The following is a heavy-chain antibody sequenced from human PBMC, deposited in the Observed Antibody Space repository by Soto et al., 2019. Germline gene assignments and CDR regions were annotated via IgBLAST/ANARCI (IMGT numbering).Heavy chain of an antibody. J-gene: IGHJ3*02. CDR2: ISYDGSNK. D-gene: IGHD3-16*01. Sequence: QVQLVESGGGVVQSGRSLRLSCAASRFTFTTYGMHWVRQAPGKGLECVAVISYDGSNKYYADSVKGRFTISRDNSKNTRYLQMNSLRAEDTAVSYCTVLEGAFDIWGQGTMVTVSS. CDR1: RFTFTTYG. V-gene: IGHV3-30*03. CDR3: TVLEGAFDI.